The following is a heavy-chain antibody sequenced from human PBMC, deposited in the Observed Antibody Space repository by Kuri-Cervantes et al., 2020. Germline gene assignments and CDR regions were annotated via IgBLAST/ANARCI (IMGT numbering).Heavy chain of an antibody. CDR1: GFTFSNSD. J-gene: IGHJ4*02. Sequence: GGSLRLSCAASGFTFSNSDMNWVRQAPGKGLEYVSYISSSSSAMFYGDSVKGRFTISRDNAKNSLFLQMNSLRDEDTAVYYCARVLDWAFDYWGQGTLVTVSS. CDR3: ARVLDWAFDY. V-gene: IGHV3-48*02. D-gene: IGHD3-3*01. CDR2: ISSSSSAM.